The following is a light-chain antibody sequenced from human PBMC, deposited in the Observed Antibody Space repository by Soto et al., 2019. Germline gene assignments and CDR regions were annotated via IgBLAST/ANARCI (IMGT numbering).Light chain of an antibody. V-gene: IGKV3-15*01. CDR3: QQFNNWPHT. J-gene: IGKJ5*01. CDR2: VAS. CDR1: QSVNQK. Sequence: IVWPHSPPTLTVPPLYRATLSFMASQSVNQKLGWYQQKPGQAPRLLIYVASYRATGIPARFSGSGSGTEYTLTISNLQAEDFAVYYCQQFNNWPHTFGQGTRLEN.